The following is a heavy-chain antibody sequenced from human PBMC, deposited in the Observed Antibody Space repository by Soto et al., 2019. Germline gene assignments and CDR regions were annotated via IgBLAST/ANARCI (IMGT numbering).Heavy chain of an antibody. CDR3: AKDSNPGSAR. CDR2: ISGSGGST. V-gene: IGHV3-23*01. Sequence: PGGSLRLSCAASGFTFNNYGMSWVRQAPGRGLEWVSGISGSGGSTYYADSVKGRFTISRDNSKTTLYLQMNNLRAEDTAVYYCAKDSNPGSARWGQGTLVTVSS. J-gene: IGHJ4*02. D-gene: IGHD3-10*01. CDR1: GFTFNNYG.